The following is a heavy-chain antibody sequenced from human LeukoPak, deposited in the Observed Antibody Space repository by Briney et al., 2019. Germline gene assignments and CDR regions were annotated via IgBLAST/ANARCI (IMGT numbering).Heavy chain of an antibody. Sequence: GGSLRLSCAASGFTFSSYAMSWVRQAPGKGLEWVSAISGSGGSTYYADSVKGRFTISRDNSKNTLYLQMNSLRAEDTAVYYCAKDLETWIQLWLFSDVTDYYYGMDVWGQGTTVTVSS. CDR1: GFTFSSYA. CDR2: ISGSGGST. D-gene: IGHD5-18*01. V-gene: IGHV3-23*01. CDR3: AKDLETWIQLWLFSDVTDYYYGMDV. J-gene: IGHJ6*02.